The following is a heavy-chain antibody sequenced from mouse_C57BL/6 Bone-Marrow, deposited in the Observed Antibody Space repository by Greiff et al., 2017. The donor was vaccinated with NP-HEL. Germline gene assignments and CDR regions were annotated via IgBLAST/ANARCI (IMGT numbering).Heavy chain of an antibody. V-gene: IGHV1-55*01. Sequence: VQLQQSGAELVKPGASVKMSCKASGYTFTSYWITWVKQRPGQGLEWIGDIYPGSGSTNYNEKFKSKATLTVDTSSSTAYMQLSSLTSEDSAVYYCARERIYYDYDGDAMDYWGQGTSVTVSS. CDR3: ARERIYYDYDGDAMDY. CDR2: IYPGSGST. D-gene: IGHD2-4*01. J-gene: IGHJ4*01. CDR1: GYTFTSYW.